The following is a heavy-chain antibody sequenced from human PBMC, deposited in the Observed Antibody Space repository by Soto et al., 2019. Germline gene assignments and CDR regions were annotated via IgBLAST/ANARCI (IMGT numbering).Heavy chain of an antibody. CDR1: GDTFTDYY. J-gene: IGHJ4*02. CDR3: ARGGHVVVVTAALDY. D-gene: IGHD2-21*02. CDR2: VNPSGGHT. V-gene: IGHV1-46*01. Sequence: QVQLVQSGAEVKKPGASVKVSCKASGDTFTDYYIHWVRQAPGQGLEWMGTVNPSGGHTTYAQHCLGRITTTRDTSTSTLYRELTSLTSEDTAVYYCARGGHVVVVTAALDYWGQGTLVTVSS.